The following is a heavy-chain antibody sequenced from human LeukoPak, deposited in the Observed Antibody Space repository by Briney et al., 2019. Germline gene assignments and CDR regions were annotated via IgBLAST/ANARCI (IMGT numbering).Heavy chain of an antibody. Sequence: PGRSLRLSCAASGFTFSNYGMHWVRQAPGKGLEWVAVIAYAGSNKYYADSVKGRFTISRDNSKNTVYLQMNSLRVEDTAVYYCAKCGYSGYLPETPLDYWGQGTLVTVSS. CDR3: AKCGYSGYLPETPLDY. D-gene: IGHD5-12*01. V-gene: IGHV3-30*18. CDR1: GFTFSNYG. J-gene: IGHJ4*02. CDR2: IAYAGSNK.